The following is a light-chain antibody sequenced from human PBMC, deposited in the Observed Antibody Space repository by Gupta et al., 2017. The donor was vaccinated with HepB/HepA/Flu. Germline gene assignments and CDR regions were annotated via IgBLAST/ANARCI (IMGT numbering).Light chain of an antibody. V-gene: IGKV3-20*01. J-gene: IGKJ3*01. CDR3: QQDGSSPLFI. Sequence: EIALTQSPGTLSLSPGERATLSCRASQSVSSSYLAWYQQKPGQAPRLVIYGASSRATGIPDRFSGSGYGTDFSLTISRREPEDFAVYYCQQDGSSPLFIFGHGTKVDIK. CDR1: QSVSSSY. CDR2: GAS.